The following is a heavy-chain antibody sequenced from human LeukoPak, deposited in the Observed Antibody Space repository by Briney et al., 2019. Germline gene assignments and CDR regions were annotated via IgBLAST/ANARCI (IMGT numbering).Heavy chain of an antibody. V-gene: IGHV3-30*02. J-gene: IGHJ4*02. CDR3: AKLGSHSPDY. CDR1: GFTFSSYG. CDR2: IRYDGSNK. Sequence: GGSLRLSCAASGFTFSSYGMHWVRQAPGKGLEWVAFIRYDGSNKYYADSVKGRSTISRDNSKNTVYLQMNSLRAEDTAVYYCAKLGSHSPDYWGQGTLVTVSS. D-gene: IGHD3-10*01.